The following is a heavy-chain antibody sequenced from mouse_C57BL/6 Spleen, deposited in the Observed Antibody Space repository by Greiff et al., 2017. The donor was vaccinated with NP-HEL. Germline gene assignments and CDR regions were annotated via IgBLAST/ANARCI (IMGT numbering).Heavy chain of an antibody. V-gene: IGHV7-3*01. CDR2: IRNKANGYTT. CDR1: GFTFTDYY. Sequence: EVKLMESGGGLVQPGGSLSLSCAASGFTFTDYYMSWVRQPPGKALEWLGFIRNKANGYTTEYSASVKGRFTISRDNSQSILYLQMNALRAEDSATYYCASRREFAYWGQGTLVTVSA. J-gene: IGHJ3*01. CDR3: ASRREFAY.